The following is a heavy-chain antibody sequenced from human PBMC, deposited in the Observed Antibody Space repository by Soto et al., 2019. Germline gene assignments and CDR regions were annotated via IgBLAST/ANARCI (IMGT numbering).Heavy chain of an antibody. V-gene: IGHV3-15*07. J-gene: IGHJ4*01. CDR3: TTDSRTTLPEIRFDY. D-gene: IGHD1-26*01. Sequence: GGSLRLSCVASGFPFTNAWINWVRQVPGKGLERVGRVKSKTDGGSSDYAAAVKGRFAVSRDDSRNIVYLQMNSLKIEDTGVYYCTTDSRTTLPEIRFDYWGHGTQVTVSS. CDR1: GFPFTNAW. CDR2: VKSKTDGGSS.